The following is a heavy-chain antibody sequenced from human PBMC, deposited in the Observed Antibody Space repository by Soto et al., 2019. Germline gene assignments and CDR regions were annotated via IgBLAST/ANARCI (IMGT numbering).Heavy chain of an antibody. J-gene: IGHJ4*02. V-gene: IGHV3-11*01. CDR1: GFPLSYYY. D-gene: IGHD3-10*01. CDR3: PRSLPYGNYYFDF. CDR2: ISSSGSTI. Sequence: GSLRLSCAASGFPLSYYYLTGIRQAPGKGLEWLSSISSSGSTISYADSVKGRFIISRDNAKNSLYLELNSLRAEDTAVYYCPRSLPYGNYYFDFWGQGNLVTVSS.